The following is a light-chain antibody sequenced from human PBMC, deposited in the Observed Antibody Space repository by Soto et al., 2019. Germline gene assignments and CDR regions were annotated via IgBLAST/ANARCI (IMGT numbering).Light chain of an antibody. CDR3: QSYDSSLSGVV. CDR1: SSNIGAGYD. CDR2: GNT. J-gene: IGLJ3*02. V-gene: IGLV1-40*01. Sequence: QSALTQPPSVSGAPGQRVTISCTGSSSNIGAGYDVHWYQQLPGTAPKLLFYGNTNRPSGVPDRFSASKSGTSASLAITGLQAEDEADYYCQSYDSSLSGVVFGGGTQLTVL.